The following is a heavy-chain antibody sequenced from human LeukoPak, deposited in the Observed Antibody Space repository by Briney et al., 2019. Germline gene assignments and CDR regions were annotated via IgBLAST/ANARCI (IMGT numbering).Heavy chain of an antibody. CDR2: ISNSGGST. V-gene: IGHV3-23*01. D-gene: IGHD3-10*01. CDR1: GFTFSSYA. CDR3: AKIISGSTLYYYGMDV. J-gene: IGHJ6*02. Sequence: PGGSLRLSCAASGFTFSSYAMSWVRQGPGKGLEWVSIISNSGGSTYYADSVKGRFTISRDNSKNTLHLQMNSLRAEDTAVYYCAKIISGSTLYYYGMDVWGQGTTVTVSS.